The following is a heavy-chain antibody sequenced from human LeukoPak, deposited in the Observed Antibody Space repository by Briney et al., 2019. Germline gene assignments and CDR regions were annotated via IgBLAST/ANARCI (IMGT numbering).Heavy chain of an antibody. CDR1: GFTFSSYW. Sequence: GGSLRLSCAASGFTFSSYWMSWVRQAPGKGLEWVATIRQDGSQKYYVDSVKGRFTISRDNAKNSLYLQMNSLRAEDMALYYCAKDIERYSYGYCAFDIWGQGTMVTVSS. V-gene: IGHV3-7*03. CDR2: IRQDGSQK. CDR3: AKDIERYSYGYCAFDI. J-gene: IGHJ3*02. D-gene: IGHD5-18*01.